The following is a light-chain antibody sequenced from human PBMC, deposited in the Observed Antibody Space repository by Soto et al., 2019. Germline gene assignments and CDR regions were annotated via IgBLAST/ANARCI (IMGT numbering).Light chain of an antibody. CDR3: AAWDDSLYGVI. Sequence: QSVLTQPPSASGTPGQTVTISCSGTGSDIGSKTVNWYQHLPGTAPKLLTDTNTQRPSGVPDRFSGSKSGTSASLAISGLQSEDEADYYCAAWDDSLYGVIFGGGTKLTVL. V-gene: IGLV1-44*01. CDR2: TNT. J-gene: IGLJ2*01. CDR1: GSDIGSKT.